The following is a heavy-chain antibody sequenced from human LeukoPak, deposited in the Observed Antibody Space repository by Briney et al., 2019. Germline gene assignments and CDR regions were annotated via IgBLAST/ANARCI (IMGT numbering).Heavy chain of an antibody. CDR2: ISSSSSYI. D-gene: IGHD3-22*01. CDR1: GFTFSSYS. V-gene: IGHV3-21*01. J-gene: IGHJ5*02. CDR3: ARAVVVASNWFDP. Sequence: GGSLRLSCAASGFTFSSYSMNWVRQAPGKGLEWVSSISSSSSYIYYADSVRGRFTISRDNAKNSLYLQMNSLRAEDTAVYYCARAVVVASNWFDPWGQGTLVTVSS.